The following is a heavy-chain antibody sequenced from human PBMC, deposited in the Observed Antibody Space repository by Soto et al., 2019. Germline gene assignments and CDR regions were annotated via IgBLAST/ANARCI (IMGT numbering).Heavy chain of an antibody. CDR3: ARDVFCGGAPACPDMDV. J-gene: IGHJ6*02. D-gene: IGHD2-21*01. CDR1: GYTFSGYS. CDR2: ISGYNGNT. Sequence: QVVLEQSGGEVKKPGASVKVSCKASGYTFSGYSITWVRQAPGQGLEWMGRISGYNGNTNYARTLRDRLTLTKDTSTSTAYMELRSLTSDDTAVYYCARDVFCGGAPACPDMDVWGQGTTVTVSS. V-gene: IGHV1-18*04.